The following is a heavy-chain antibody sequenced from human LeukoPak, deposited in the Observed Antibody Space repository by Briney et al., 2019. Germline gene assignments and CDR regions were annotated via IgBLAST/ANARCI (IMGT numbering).Heavy chain of an antibody. Sequence: GASVKVSCKASGGTFSNYAISWVRQAPGHGLEWMGGIIPIFETPSYAQKFQGRVTITADESTTTAYMELSSLRSDDTAVYFCATRIPGSQSDNWGQGTLVTVSS. CDR3: ATRIPGSQSDN. V-gene: IGHV1-69*13. J-gene: IGHJ4*02. CDR2: IIPIFETP. D-gene: IGHD3-10*01. CDR1: GGTFSNYA.